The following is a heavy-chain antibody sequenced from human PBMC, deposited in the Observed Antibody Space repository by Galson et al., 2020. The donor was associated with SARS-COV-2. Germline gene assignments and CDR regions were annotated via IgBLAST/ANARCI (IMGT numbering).Heavy chain of an antibody. CDR3: AKIRASSPLFYYGMDV. Sequence: GESLKISCAASGFSFSSSGMHWVRQAPGKGLEWVAVISYDGSNKYYGDSVKGRFTISRDNSKNTLYLQMNSLRTEDTAVYYCAKIRASSPLFYYGMDVWGQGTTVTVSS. CDR2: ISYDGSNK. J-gene: IGHJ6*02. D-gene: IGHD6-13*01. CDR1: GFSFSSSG. V-gene: IGHV3-30*18.